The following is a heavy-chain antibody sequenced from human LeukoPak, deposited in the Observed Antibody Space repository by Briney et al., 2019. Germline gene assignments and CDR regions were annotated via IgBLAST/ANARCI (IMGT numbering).Heavy chain of an antibody. D-gene: IGHD2-2*01. V-gene: IGHV3-30-3*01. CDR1: GFTFTSYA. CDR2: ISYDGSNK. CDR3: ARDAADCSSTSCSYYYFDY. J-gene: IGHJ4*02. Sequence: GGSPRLSCAAFGFTFTSYALHWVRQAPGKGLEWVAVISYDGSNKYYADSVKGRFTISRDNSKNTVSLQMNSLRAEDTAVYYCARDAADCSSTSCSYYYFDYWGQGTLVTVSS.